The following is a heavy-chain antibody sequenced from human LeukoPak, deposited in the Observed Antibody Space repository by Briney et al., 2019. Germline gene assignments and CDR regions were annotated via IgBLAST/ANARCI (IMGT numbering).Heavy chain of an antibody. J-gene: IGHJ4*02. D-gene: IGHD6-13*01. Sequence: GSLKLSCAASGFTLSSYAMSWVRQAPGKGLEWVSAISGSGGSTYYADSVKGRFTISRDNSKNTLYLQMNSLRAEDTAVYYCAKDSSSFGDYWGQGTLVTVSS. V-gene: IGHV3-23*01. CDR2: ISGSGGST. CDR3: AKDSSSFGDY. CDR1: GFTLSSYA.